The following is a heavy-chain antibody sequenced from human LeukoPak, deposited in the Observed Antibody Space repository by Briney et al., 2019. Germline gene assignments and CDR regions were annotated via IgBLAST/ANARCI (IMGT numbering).Heavy chain of an antibody. CDR1: GGSISSSSYY. D-gene: IGHD6-19*01. V-gene: IGHV4-39*07. CDR2: IYYSGST. CDR3: ERAAPVAGTWGPFDY. Sequence: SETLSLTCTVSGGSISSSSYYWGWIRQPPGKGLEWIESIYYSGSTYYNPSLKSLFTISVDTEKNQFFLKLSSVTAADTAVYYCERAAPVAGTWGPFDYWGQGTLVTVSS. J-gene: IGHJ4*02.